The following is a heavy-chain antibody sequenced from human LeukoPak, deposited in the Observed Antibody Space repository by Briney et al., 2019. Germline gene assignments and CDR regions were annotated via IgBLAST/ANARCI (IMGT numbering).Heavy chain of an antibody. CDR1: GFIFSDHY. D-gene: IGHD6-13*01. Sequence: GGSLRLSWAASGFIFSDHYMDWVRQAPGKGLEYVSSISSEGKTTYYADSVKGRFTISRDNSKNTLYLQMSSLRPEDTAVYYCVKDRWVDHWGQGTLVTVSS. CDR3: VKDRWVDH. CDR2: ISSEGKTT. J-gene: IGHJ4*02. V-gene: IGHV3-64D*06.